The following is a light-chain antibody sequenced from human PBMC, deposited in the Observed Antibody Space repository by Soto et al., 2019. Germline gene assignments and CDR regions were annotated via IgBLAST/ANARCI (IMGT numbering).Light chain of an antibody. J-gene: IGKJ4*01. Sequence: EIVLTQSPATLSLSPGERATLSCRASQSVSSYLAWYQQKPGQAPRLLIYDASNRATGIPARFSGSGSGTDFTLTISILEPEDFAVYYCQQRSNWPPLTFGGGTKVKIK. CDR3: QQRSNWPPLT. CDR1: QSVSSY. V-gene: IGKV3-11*01. CDR2: DAS.